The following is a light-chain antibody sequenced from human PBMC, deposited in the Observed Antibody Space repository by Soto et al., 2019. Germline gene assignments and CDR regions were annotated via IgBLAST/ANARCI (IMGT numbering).Light chain of an antibody. J-gene: IGKJ1*01. V-gene: IGKV1-27*01. Sequence: DIQMTQSPSSLSASVGDRVTITCRASQGIGTYLAWYQQKPGKVPKLLIYAASTLQSGVPSRFSGSRSGTDFTLTISSLQPEDVATYYCQKYNSAPWTFGQGTKVEIK. CDR3: QKYNSAPWT. CDR2: AAS. CDR1: QGIGTY.